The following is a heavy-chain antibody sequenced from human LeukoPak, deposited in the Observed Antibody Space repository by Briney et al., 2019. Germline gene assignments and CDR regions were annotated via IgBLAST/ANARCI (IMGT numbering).Heavy chain of an antibody. D-gene: IGHD6-6*01. J-gene: IGHJ4*02. CDR3: ANAPLASRRSYFDT. CDR1: GVTFSS. V-gene: IGHV3-48*04. CDR2: ISGSRGTA. Sequence: GGSLRLSCAASGVTFSSINWVRQAPGKGLEWVAYISGSRGTAYYADSVKGRLTISSDDAKTSAFLQMNSLSAEDTAVYYCANAPLASRRSYFDTWGQGAPVVVSA.